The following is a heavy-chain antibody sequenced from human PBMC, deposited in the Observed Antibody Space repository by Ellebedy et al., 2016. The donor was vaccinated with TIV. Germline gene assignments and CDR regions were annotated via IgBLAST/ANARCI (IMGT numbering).Heavy chain of an antibody. D-gene: IGHD1-1*01. Sequence: GGSLRLXCAASRSTFSSYTLNWVRQAPVKGLELVSSISYTSDHIYYADSVKGRFTISRDNAKNSLYLQMNSLRAEDTAVYYCARSPPATGTTCAPFDYWGQGTLVTVSS. CDR3: ARSPPATGTTCAPFDY. CDR1: RSTFSSYT. J-gene: IGHJ4*02. CDR2: ISYTSDHI. V-gene: IGHV3-21*01.